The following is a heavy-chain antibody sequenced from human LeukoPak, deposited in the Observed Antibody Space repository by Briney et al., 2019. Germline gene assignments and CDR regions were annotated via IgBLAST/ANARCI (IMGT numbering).Heavy chain of an antibody. V-gene: IGHV3-74*01. Sequence: GGSLRLSCAASGFTFSSYWMHWVRQAPGKGLVWVSRVNTDGSSTTYADSVKGRFTISRDNAKNSLYLQMNSLRAEDTAVYYCARGGYDILTGYFEFDPWGQGTLVTVSS. D-gene: IGHD3-9*01. CDR1: GFTFSSYW. CDR3: ARGGYDILTGYFEFDP. CDR2: VNTDGSST. J-gene: IGHJ5*02.